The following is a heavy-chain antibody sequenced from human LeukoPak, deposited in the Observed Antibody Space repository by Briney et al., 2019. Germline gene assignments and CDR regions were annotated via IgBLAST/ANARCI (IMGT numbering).Heavy chain of an antibody. D-gene: IGHD3-22*01. CDR1: GYTLTNYG. V-gene: IGHV1-18*01. Sequence: ASVKVSCKASGYTLTNYGISWVRQAPGQGLEWMGWISAYNGNTNYEQKFQGRVTMTTDTSTSTAYMELRSLRSDDTAVYYCARAAGYYDSSGYTYYFDYWGQGTLVTVSS. CDR3: ARAAGYYDSSGYTYYFDY. CDR2: ISAYNGNT. J-gene: IGHJ4*02.